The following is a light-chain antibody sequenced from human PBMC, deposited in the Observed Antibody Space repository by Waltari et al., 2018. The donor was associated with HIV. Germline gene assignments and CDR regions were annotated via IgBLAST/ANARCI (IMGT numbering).Light chain of an antibody. CDR2: SNN. V-gene: IGLV1-44*01. CDR1: SSHLGSNT. J-gene: IGLJ2*01. Sequence: QSVLTPPPSASRTPGQRVTIPCSGSSSHLGSNTVNWYQQLPGTAPKLLIYSNNQRPSGVPDRFSGSKSGTSASLAISGLQYEDEADYYCAAWDDSLNGVVFGGGTKLTVL. CDR3: AAWDDSLNGVV.